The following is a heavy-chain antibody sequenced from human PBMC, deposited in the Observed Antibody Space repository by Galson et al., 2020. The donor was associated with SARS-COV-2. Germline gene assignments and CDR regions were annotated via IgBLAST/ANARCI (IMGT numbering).Heavy chain of an antibody. CDR3: AKPGGGGYYYYYYGMDV. J-gene: IGHJ6*02. CDR2: ISYDGSNK. V-gene: IGHV3-30*18. CDR1: GFTFSSYG. Sequence: TGGSLSLSCAASGFTFSSYGMHWVRQAPGKGLEWVAVISYDGSNKYYADSVKGQFTISRDNSKNTLYLQMNSLRAEDTAVYYCAKPGGGGYYYYYYGMDVWGQGTTVTVSS. D-gene: IGHD2-15*01.